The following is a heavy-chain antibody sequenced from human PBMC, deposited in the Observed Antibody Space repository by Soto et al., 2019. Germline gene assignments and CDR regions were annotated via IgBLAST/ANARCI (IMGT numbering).Heavy chain of an antibody. V-gene: IGHV1-24*01. CDR3: ATAGLGITTDWFDP. CDR1: GYTLTELS. CDR2: FDPEDGET. J-gene: IGHJ5*02. D-gene: IGHD3-22*01. Sequence: ASVKVFCKVSGYTLTELSMHWVRQAPGKGLEWMGGFDPEDGETIYAQKFQGRVTMTEDTSTDTAYIELSSLRSEDTAVYYCATAGLGITTDWFDPWGQGTLVTVSS.